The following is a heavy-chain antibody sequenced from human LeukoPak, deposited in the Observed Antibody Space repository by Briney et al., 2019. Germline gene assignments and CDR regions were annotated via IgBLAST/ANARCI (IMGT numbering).Heavy chain of an antibody. CDR2: ISAYNGNT. V-gene: IGHV1-18*01. J-gene: IGHJ5*02. D-gene: IGHD3-10*01. Sequence: GASVKVSCKASGYTFTSYGISWVRQAPGQGLEWMGWISAYNGNTNYAQKLQGRVTMTTDTSTSTAYMELRSLRSDDTAVYYCARGGYYGSGSYYNRNWFDPWGQGTLVTVSS. CDR3: ARGGYYGSGSYYNRNWFDP. CDR1: GYTFTSYG.